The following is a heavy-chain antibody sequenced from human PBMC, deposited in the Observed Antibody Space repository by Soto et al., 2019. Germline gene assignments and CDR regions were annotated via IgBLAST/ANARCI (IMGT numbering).Heavy chain of an antibody. D-gene: IGHD6-6*01. Sequence: PSETLSLTCAVYGGSFSGYYWSWIRQPPGKGLEWIGEINHSGSTNYNPSLKSRVTISVDTSKNQFSLKLSSVTAADTAVYYCARGSSSPLSDAFDIWGQGTMVTVSS. J-gene: IGHJ3*02. CDR1: GGSFSGYY. V-gene: IGHV4-34*01. CDR2: INHSGST. CDR3: ARGSSSPLSDAFDI.